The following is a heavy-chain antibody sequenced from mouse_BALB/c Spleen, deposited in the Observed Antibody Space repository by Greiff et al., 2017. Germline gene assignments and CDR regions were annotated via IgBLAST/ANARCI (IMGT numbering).Heavy chain of an antibody. CDR3: ARWDGAMDY. D-gene: IGHD4-1*01. Sequence: EVHLVESGGGLVQPGGSRKLSCAASGFTFSSFGMHWVRQAPEKGLEWVAYISSGSSTIYYADTVKGRFTISRDNPKNTLFLQMTSLRSEDTAMYYCARWDGAMDYWGQGTSVTVSS. J-gene: IGHJ4*01. CDR1: GFTFSSFG. CDR2: ISSGSSTI. V-gene: IGHV5-17*02.